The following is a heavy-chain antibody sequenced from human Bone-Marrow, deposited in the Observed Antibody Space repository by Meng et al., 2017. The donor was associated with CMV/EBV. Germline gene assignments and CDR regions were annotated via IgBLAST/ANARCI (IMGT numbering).Heavy chain of an antibody. J-gene: IGHJ6*02. D-gene: IGHD6-6*01. V-gene: IGHV3-23*01. CDR3: ARDGARLYSSSLASYYGMDV. CDR2: ISLSGDSS. Sequence: GESLKISCAASGFTFSSYAMSWVRQAPGKGLEWVSGISLSGDSSNYTDSVKGRFTISRDNAKNSLYLQMNSLRAEDTAVYYCARDGARLYSSSLASYYGMDVWGQGTTVTVSS. CDR1: GFTFSSYA.